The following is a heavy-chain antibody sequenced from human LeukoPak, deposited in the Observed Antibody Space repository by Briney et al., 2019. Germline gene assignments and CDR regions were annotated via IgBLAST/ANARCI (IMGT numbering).Heavy chain of an antibody. Sequence: QPGRSLRLSCAASGFTFSSYAMHWVRQAPGKGLEWVAVISYDGSNKYYADSVKGRFTISRDNSKNTLYLQMNSLRAEDTAVYYCARVDSSGWSAFVYYYYGMDVWGQGTTVTVSS. CDR3: ARVDSSGWSAFVYYYYGMDV. J-gene: IGHJ6*02. D-gene: IGHD6-19*01. CDR2: ISYDGSNK. V-gene: IGHV3-30-3*01. CDR1: GFTFSSYA.